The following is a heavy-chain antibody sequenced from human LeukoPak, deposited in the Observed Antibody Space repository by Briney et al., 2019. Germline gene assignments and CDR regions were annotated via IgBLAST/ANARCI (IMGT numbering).Heavy chain of an antibody. J-gene: IGHJ6*02. D-gene: IGHD3-9*01. CDR3: ARVGVRYFDWLRTTYYYYGMDV. V-gene: IGHV1-18*01. CDR1: GYTFTSYG. CDR2: ISAYNGNT. Sequence: GASVKVSCKASGYTFTSYGISWVRQAPGQGLEWMGWISAYNGNTNYAQKLQGRVTMTTDTSTSTAYMELRSLRSDDTAVYYCARVGVRYFDWLRTTYYYYGMDVWGQGTTVTVSS.